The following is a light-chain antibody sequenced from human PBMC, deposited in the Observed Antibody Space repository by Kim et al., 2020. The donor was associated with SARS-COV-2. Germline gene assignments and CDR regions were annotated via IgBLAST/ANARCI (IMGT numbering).Light chain of an antibody. Sequence: SPGERATRSCRASQSVSTTDLAWYHHKPGQAPRLVMYGASSRATGIPNRFGGSGSETDFTLTISRLEPEDFAVYYCHQFGASPRTFGQGTKLEI. CDR1: QSVSTTD. CDR2: GAS. J-gene: IGKJ2*01. CDR3: HQFGASPRT. V-gene: IGKV3-20*01.